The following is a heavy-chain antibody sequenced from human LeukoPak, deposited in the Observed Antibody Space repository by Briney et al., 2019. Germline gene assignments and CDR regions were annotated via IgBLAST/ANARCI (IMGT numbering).Heavy chain of an antibody. Sequence: APVKVSCKASGYTFTSYGISWVRQAPGQVLEWKGWISAYNGNTNYAQKLQGRVTMTTDTSTSTAYMELRSLRSDDTAVYYCARPSYDFWSGYYYYYGMDVWGQGTTVTVSS. CDR3: ARPSYDFWSGYYYYYGMDV. J-gene: IGHJ6*02. V-gene: IGHV1-18*01. D-gene: IGHD3-3*01. CDR1: GYTFTSYG. CDR2: ISAYNGNT.